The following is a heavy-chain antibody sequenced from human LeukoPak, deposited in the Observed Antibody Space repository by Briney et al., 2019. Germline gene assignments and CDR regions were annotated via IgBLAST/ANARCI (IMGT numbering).Heavy chain of an antibody. CDR3: ARGETLGGYNLIDD. CDR1: VFTLSTYA. D-gene: IGHD5-24*01. CDR2: ILSDGSIQ. Sequence: GGSLRLSCAASVFTLSTYAMHWVRQAPGKGLEWVAVILSDGSIQNSADSVRGRFIISRDNSKNTLFLQMNSLRKDDTGVYYCARGETLGGYNLIDDWGQGTLVTVSS. J-gene: IGHJ4*02. V-gene: IGHV3-30*04.